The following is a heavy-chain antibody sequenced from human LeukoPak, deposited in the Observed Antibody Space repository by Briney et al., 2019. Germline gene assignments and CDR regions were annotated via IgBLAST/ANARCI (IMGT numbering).Heavy chain of an antibody. Sequence: PGGSLRLSCAASGFTFSSYGMHWVRQAPGKGLEWVAFIRYDGSNKYYADSVKGRFTTSRDNSKNTLYLQMNSLRAEDTAVYYCVKDNPLDYWGQGTLVIVSS. CDR3: VKDNPLDY. V-gene: IGHV3-30*02. CDR1: GFTFSSYG. CDR2: IRYDGSNK. D-gene: IGHD1-14*01. J-gene: IGHJ4*02.